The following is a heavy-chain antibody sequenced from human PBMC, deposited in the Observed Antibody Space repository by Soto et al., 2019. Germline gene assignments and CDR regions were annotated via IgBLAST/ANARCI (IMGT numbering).Heavy chain of an antibody. V-gene: IGHV1-69*13. D-gene: IGHD5-18*01. CDR1: GGTFSSYA. CDR3: ARVDLGYSYNLDY. CDR2: IIPIFGTA. Sequence: VASVKVSCKASGGTFSSYAISWVRQAPGQGLEWMGGIIPIFGTANYAQKFQGRVTITADESTSTAYMELSSLRSEDTAVYYCARVDLGYSYNLDYWGQGTLVTVSS. J-gene: IGHJ4*02.